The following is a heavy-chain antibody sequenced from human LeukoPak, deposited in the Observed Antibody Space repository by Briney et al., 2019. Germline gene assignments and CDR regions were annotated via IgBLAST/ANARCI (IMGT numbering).Heavy chain of an antibody. CDR1: GYTFTSYG. V-gene: IGHV1-18*01. J-gene: IGHJ3*02. CDR3: ARDYSGSYQQAFDI. CDR2: ISAYNGNT. D-gene: IGHD1-26*01. Sequence: ASVKVSCKASGYTFTSYGISWVRQAPGQGLKWMGWISAYNGNTNYAQKLQGRVTMTTDTSTGTAYMELRSLRSDDTAVYYCARDYSGSYQQAFDIWGQGTMVTVSS.